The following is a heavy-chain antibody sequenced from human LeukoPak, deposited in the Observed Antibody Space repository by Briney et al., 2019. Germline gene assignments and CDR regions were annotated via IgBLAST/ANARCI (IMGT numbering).Heavy chain of an antibody. J-gene: IGHJ4*02. CDR1: GFTFSDYY. CDR3: ARDRPYYDSSGYLGY. CDR2: ISSSGSTI. V-gene: IGHV3-11*01. Sequence: GGSMRLSCAASGFTFSDYYMSWIRQAPGKGLEWVSYISSSGSTIYYADSVKGRFTISRDNAKNSLYLQMNSLRAEDTVVYYCARDRPYYDSSGYLGYWGQGTLVTVSS. D-gene: IGHD3-22*01.